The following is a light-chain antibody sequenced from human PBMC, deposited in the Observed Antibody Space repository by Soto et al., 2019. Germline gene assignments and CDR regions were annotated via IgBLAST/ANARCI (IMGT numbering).Light chain of an antibody. CDR1: QSVSSTY. CDR3: QQYGSSSTWT. CDR2: GAS. J-gene: IGKJ1*01. Sequence: EIVLTQSPGTLSLSPGERATLSCRASQSVSSTYLAWYQHKPGQPPTLLIYGASSRVTSIPDRFSGSGSGTDFTLTISRLEPEDCAVYYCQQYGSSSTWTFGQGTKGEIK. V-gene: IGKV3-20*01.